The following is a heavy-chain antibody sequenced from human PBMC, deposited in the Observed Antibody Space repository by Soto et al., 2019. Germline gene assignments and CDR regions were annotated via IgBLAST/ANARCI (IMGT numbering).Heavy chain of an antibody. CDR3: ARGGGQRWFFDY. D-gene: IGHD5-18*01. CDR2: IIPIFGTA. J-gene: IGHJ4*02. CDR1: GGTFSSYA. V-gene: IGHV1-69*01. Sequence: QVQLVQSGAEVKKPGSSVKVSCKASGGTFSSYAISWVRQAPGQGLEWMGGIIPIFGTANYAQKFQGRVTITVDEYTSTVYMELSSLSSEDTVVYYCARGGGQRWFFDYWGQGTLVTVSS.